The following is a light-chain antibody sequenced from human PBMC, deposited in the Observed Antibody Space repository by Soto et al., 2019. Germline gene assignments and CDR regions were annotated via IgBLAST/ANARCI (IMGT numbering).Light chain of an antibody. J-gene: IGKJ5*01. CDR3: QQFNSYPPIT. V-gene: IGKV1-13*02. CDR2: DAS. CDR1: QGISSA. Sequence: AIQLTQSPSSLSASVGDRVTITCRASQGISSALAWYQQKPGKAPKLLIYDASSLESGVPSRFSGSGSGTDFTLTISSLQPEDFATYYCQQFNSYPPITFGQVTRLEIK.